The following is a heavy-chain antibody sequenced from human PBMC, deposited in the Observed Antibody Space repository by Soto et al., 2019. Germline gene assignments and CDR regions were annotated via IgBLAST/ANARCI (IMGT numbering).Heavy chain of an antibody. CDR1: GFTFSSYS. J-gene: IGHJ4*02. D-gene: IGHD6-6*01. Sequence: GGSLRLSCAASGFTFSSYSMNWVRQAPGKGLEGVSSISSSSSYIYYADSVKGRFTISRDNAKNSLYLKMNSLIAEDTAVYYCARDRLAAPTPFVYWGQGTLFTVSS. CDR2: ISSSSSYI. CDR3: ARDRLAAPTPFVY. V-gene: IGHV3-21*01.